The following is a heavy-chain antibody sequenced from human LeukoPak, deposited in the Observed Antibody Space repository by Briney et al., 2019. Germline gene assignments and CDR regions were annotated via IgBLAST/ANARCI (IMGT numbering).Heavy chain of an antibody. CDR1: GFTFNSYS. Sequence: GGSLRLSCAASGFTFNSYSMNWVRQAPGKGLEWVSGISSSSSYIYYADSVKGRFTISRDNSKNTLYLQTNSLRAEDTAVYYCARGRPHGNDYWGQGTLVTVSS. J-gene: IGHJ4*02. CDR3: ARGRPHGNDY. V-gene: IGHV3-21*01. CDR2: ISSSSSYI. D-gene: IGHD4-23*01.